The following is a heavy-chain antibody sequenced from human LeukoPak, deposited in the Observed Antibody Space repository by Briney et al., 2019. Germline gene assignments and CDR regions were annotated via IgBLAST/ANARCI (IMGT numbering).Heavy chain of an antibody. V-gene: IGHV1-58*01. Sequence: SVTVSCETSGFTFISSAVQWVRQARGQRLEWIGWIVVGSGNTNYAQKFQERVTITRDMSTSTAYMELSSLRSEDTAVYYCAADPSYSSGYRYYFDYWGQGTLVTVSS. D-gene: IGHD3-22*01. CDR3: AADPSYSSGYRYYFDY. CDR1: GFTFISSA. CDR2: IVVGSGNT. J-gene: IGHJ4*02.